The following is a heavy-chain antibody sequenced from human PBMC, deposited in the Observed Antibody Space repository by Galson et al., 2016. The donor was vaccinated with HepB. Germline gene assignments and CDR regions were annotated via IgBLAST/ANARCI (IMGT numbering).Heavy chain of an antibody. CDR3: TTDHSGNAVGY. J-gene: IGHJ4*02. CDR2: INGDGSTI. V-gene: IGHV3-74*01. D-gene: IGHD6-19*01. Sequence: SLRLSCAASGITFSIYWMQWVRQAPGKGLVWVSRINGDGSTIRYADSVKGRFTISRDNAKNTVYLEMTGLRAEDTAVYYCTTDHSGNAVGYWGQGTLVTVSS. CDR1: GITFSIYW.